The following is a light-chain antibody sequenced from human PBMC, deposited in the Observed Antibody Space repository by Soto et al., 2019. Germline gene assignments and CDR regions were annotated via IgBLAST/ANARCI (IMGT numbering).Light chain of an antibody. J-gene: IGLJ1*01. CDR1: SSDVGGYNY. Sequence: QSVLAQPASVSGSPGQSITISCTGTSSDVGGYNYVSWYQQHPGKAPKLMIYEVSNRPSGVSNRFSGSKSGNTASLTISGLQAADEAHYYCSSYTSSSTLVVGTGTKVTVL. V-gene: IGLV2-14*01. CDR2: EVS. CDR3: SSYTSSSTLV.